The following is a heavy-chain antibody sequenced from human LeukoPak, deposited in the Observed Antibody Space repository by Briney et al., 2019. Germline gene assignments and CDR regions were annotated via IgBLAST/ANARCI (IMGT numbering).Heavy chain of an antibody. Sequence: GGSLRLSCAASGFTFSSYAMSWVRQAPGKGLEWVAVISYDGSNKYYADSVKGRFTISRDNSKNTLYLQMNSLRAEDTAVYYCAKSDIIAAAGVDYWGQGTLVTVSS. CDR2: ISYDGSNK. D-gene: IGHD6-13*01. CDR3: AKSDIIAAAGVDY. J-gene: IGHJ4*02. V-gene: IGHV3-30*18. CDR1: GFTFSSYA.